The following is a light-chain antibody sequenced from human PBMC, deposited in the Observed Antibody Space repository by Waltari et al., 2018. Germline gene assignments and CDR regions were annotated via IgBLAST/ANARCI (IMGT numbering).Light chain of an antibody. CDR2: EVS. V-gene: IGLV2-23*02. Sequence: QSALTQPASVSGSPGQSITVSCTGTSSDVGNYNLVSWSQQHPGNAPKLLIYEVSQRPSGVSNRFSGSKSGTTASLTVSGLQAEDEAIYFCCSYAGDRSVLFGGGTKLTVL. CDR3: CSYAGDRSVL. J-gene: IGLJ2*01. CDR1: SSDVGNYNL.